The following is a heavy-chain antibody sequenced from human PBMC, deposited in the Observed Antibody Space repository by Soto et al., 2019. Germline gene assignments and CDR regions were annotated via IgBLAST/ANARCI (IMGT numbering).Heavy chain of an antibody. Sequence: QITLKESGPTLVKPTETLTLTCTFSGFSLTTSGGGVGWIRQPPGKALEWLALIYWDDDKRYSPSLRSRLTITKDTSKNQVVLTMTNMDPVDTATYYCPHRMTYHDWDSWGQGTLVTVSS. D-gene: IGHD3-9*01. CDR2: IYWDDDK. J-gene: IGHJ4*02. CDR1: GFSLTTSGGG. V-gene: IGHV2-5*02. CDR3: PHRMTYHDWDS.